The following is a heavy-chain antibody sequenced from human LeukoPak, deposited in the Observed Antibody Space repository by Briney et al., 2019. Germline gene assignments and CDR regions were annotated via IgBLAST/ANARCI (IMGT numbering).Heavy chain of an antibody. V-gene: IGHV3-30*04. CDR1: GFTFSDYA. CDR2: VSYDGSNI. CDR3: SRDHVAAFDY. J-gene: IGHJ4*02. Sequence: GRSLRLSCAASGFTFSDYALHWVRQAPGKGLEWVAVVSYDGSNIYYADSVKGRFTISRDNSKNTLYLQMNSLRAEDTAVYYCSRDHVAAFDYWGQGTLVTVSS. D-gene: IGHD6-13*01.